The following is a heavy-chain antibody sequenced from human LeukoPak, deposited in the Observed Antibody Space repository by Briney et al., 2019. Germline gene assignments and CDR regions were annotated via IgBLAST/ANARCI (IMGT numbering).Heavy chain of an antibody. CDR3: ARLVIP. CDR1: GFSISSDYY. D-gene: IGHD3-10*01. J-gene: IGHJ5*02. CDR2: VSHSGIT. V-gene: IGHV4-38-2*01. Sequence: SETLSLTCAVSGFSISSDYYWGWIRQPPGKGLEWLGSVSHSGITYYNSSLNSRVTISVDTSKNHFSLTVNSVTAADTAVYYCARLVIPWGQGILVTVSS.